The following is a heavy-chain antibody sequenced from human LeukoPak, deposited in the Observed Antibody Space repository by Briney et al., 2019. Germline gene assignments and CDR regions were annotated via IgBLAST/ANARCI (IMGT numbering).Heavy chain of an antibody. J-gene: IGHJ4*02. V-gene: IGHV5-51*01. CDR1: GYSFTSYW. CDR3: ARLSEYYYGSGSYIDY. D-gene: IGHD3-10*01. Sequence: GESLKISCKGSGYSFTSYWIGWVRQMPGKGLEWMGIIYPGDSDTRYSPSFQGQVTISADKSISTAYLQWSSLKASDTAMYYCARLSEYYYGSGSYIDYWGQGTLVTVSS. CDR2: IYPGDSDT.